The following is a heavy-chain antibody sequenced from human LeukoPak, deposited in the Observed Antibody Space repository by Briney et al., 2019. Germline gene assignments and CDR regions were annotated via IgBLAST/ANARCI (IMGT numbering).Heavy chain of an antibody. Sequence: GGSLRLSCAASGFTFSDYYMSWVRQAPGKGLEWVSAISNSGRSTYYADSVNGRFTISRDTFKNTLFLQMNSLRAEDTAVYYCATDLPPYYYDSSGYFLLNWGQGTLVTVSS. V-gene: IGHV3-23*01. CDR3: ATDLPPYYYDSSGYFLLN. CDR1: GFTFSDYY. D-gene: IGHD3-22*01. CDR2: ISNSGRST. J-gene: IGHJ4*02.